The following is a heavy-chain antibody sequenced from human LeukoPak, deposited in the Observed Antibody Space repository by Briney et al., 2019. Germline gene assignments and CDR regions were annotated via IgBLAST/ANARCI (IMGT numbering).Heavy chain of an antibody. J-gene: IGHJ3*02. CDR2: INHSGST. Sequence: SQTLSLTCTVSGGSISSGDYYWSWIRQPPGKGLEWIGEINHSGSTNYNPSLKSRVTISVDTSKNQFSLKLSSVTAADTAVYYCARIPDIVVVPAARSAGAFDIWGQGTMVTVSS. V-gene: IGHV4-30-4*01. CDR1: GGSISSGDYY. CDR3: ARIPDIVVVPAARSAGAFDI. D-gene: IGHD2-2*01.